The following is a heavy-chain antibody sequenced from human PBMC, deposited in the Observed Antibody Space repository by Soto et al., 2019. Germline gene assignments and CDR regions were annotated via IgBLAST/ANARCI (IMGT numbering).Heavy chain of an antibody. J-gene: IGHJ2*01. V-gene: IGHV4-39*01. CDR1: GGSISSSSYY. D-gene: IGHD3-16*02. CDR3: ARSIMITFGGVIGYWYFDL. Sequence: QLQLQESGPGLVKPSETLSLTCTVSGGSISSSSYYWGWIRQPPGKGLAWIGSIYYSGSTYYNPSLKSRVTLSVDTSKTQFSLRLSSVTAADTAVYYCARSIMITFGGVIGYWYFDLWGRGPLVTVSS. CDR2: IYYSGST.